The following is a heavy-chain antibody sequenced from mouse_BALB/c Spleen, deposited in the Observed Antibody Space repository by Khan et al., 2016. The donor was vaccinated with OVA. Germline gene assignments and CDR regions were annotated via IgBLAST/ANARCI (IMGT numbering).Heavy chain of an antibody. Sequence: QVQLQQSGPGLVAPSQSLSLTCTVSGFSLSSYSVPWVRQTPGKGLEWLGMIWSGGSTDYNSAIESRLSISKENSKSQVFLQLNSLQTDDTAMYDCAKTKYCYYVSWDYWGQGTSVTVSS. CDR1: GFSLSSYS. CDR3: AKTKYCYYVSWDY. CDR2: IWSGGST. V-gene: IGHV2-6-4*01. D-gene: IGHD2-10*02. J-gene: IGHJ2*02.